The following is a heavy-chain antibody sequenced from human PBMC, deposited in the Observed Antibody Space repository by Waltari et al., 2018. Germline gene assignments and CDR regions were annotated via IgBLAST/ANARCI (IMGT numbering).Heavy chain of an antibody. CDR2: INHSGST. D-gene: IGHD6-13*01. V-gene: IGHV4-34*01. CDR1: GVSFSGYH. Sequence: QVQLQQWGAGLLTPSETLSLPCAVYGVSFSGYHWSGIRQPPGKGLEWIGEINHSGSTNYNPSLKSRVTISVDTSKNQFSLKLSSVTAADTAVYYCARDSSSWYGNWFDPWGQGTLVTVSS. CDR3: ARDSSSWYGNWFDP. J-gene: IGHJ5*02.